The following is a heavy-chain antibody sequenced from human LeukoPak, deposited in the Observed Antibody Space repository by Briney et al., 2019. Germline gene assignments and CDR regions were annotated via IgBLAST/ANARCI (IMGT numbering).Heavy chain of an antibody. V-gene: IGHV4-39*01. CDR2: IYYNGDT. CDR1: XDAISTTAYY. J-gene: IGHJ4*02. CDR3: ARHFRFIGFGELLAFDT. D-gene: IGHD3-10*01. Sequence: SETLSLTCSVSXDAISTTAYYWGWVRQSPGKGLEWIGSIYYNGDTYYDPSLKSRISISIDTSKNQFSLNPNSMTAADSGVYYCARHFRFIGFGELLAFDTWGQGTRVIVSS.